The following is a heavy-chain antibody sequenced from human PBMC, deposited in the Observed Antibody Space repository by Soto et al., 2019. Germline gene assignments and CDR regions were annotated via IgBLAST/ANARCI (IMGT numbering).Heavy chain of an antibody. CDR3: ARVFLLDRQHPYYFDY. D-gene: IGHD3-3*01. Sequence: SETLCLTCTVSGGSIRGGGYYWSCIRQNPGKGLEWIGYIYYSGSTYYNPSLKSRVTISVDTSKNQFSLKLSSVTAADTAVYYCARVFLLDRQHPYYFDYWGQGTLVTVSS. CDR1: GGSIRGGGYY. V-gene: IGHV4-31*03. J-gene: IGHJ4*02. CDR2: IYYSGST.